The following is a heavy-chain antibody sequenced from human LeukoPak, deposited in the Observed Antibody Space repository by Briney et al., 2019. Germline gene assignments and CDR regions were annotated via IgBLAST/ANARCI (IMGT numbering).Heavy chain of an antibody. D-gene: IGHD6-19*01. CDR2: IWYDGNKK. J-gene: IGHJ1*01. Sequence: PGRSLRLSCAASGFTFSTYGMHWVRQAPGKGLEWVAVIWYDGNKKDYADSVKGRFTIYRDNSKNTLYLQMNSLRAEDTAVYYCARVGPGYSCGPETEYFHHWGQGTLVTVSS. CDR1: GFTFSTYG. CDR3: ARVGPGYSCGPETEYFHH. V-gene: IGHV3-33*01.